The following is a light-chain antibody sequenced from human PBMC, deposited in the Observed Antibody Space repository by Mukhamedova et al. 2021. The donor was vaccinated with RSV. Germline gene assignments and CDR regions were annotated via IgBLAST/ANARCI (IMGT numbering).Light chain of an antibody. V-gene: IGLV2-14*01. Sequence: IIYKVNNRPSGISDRFSGSKSGYTASLTISRLQLEDEGDYYCKSYTSVDSPHVIFGGGTKVTVL. CDR2: KVN. CDR3: KSYTSVDSPHVI. J-gene: IGLJ2*01.